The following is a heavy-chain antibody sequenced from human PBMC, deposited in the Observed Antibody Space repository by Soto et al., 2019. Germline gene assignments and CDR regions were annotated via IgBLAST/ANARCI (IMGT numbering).Heavy chain of an antibody. CDR3: ARESYDYVWGSYRGFDY. V-gene: IGHV3-74*01. J-gene: IGHJ4*02. D-gene: IGHD3-16*02. Sequence: EVQLVESGGGLVQPGGSLRLSCAASGFTFSSYWMHWVRQAPGKGLVWVSRINSDGSSTSYADSVKGRFTISRDNAKNTLYLQMNSLRGEDTAVYYCARESYDYVWGSYRGFDYWGQGTLVTVSS. CDR2: INSDGSST. CDR1: GFTFSSYW.